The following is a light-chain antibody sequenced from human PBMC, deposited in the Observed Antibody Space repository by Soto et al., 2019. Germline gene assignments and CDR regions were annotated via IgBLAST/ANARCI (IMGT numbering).Light chain of an antibody. CDR2: TAS. CDR1: QSISSW. CDR3: QQYDLYPWT. V-gene: IGKV1-5*03. J-gene: IGKJ1*01. Sequence: DIQMTQSPSTLSASVGDRVTITCRASQSISSWLAWYQQRPGKAPKLLIYTASSLESGVPSRFSGSGSGTEFTPTITSLQPDDFATYYCQQYDLYPWTFGQGTKVEI.